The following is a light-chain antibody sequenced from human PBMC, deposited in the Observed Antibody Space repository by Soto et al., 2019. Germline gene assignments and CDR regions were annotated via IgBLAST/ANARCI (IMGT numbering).Light chain of an antibody. CDR2: DVT. V-gene: IGLV2-14*03. Sequence: QPVLTQPVSVSGSPGQSITISCTGTSSDVGGYNYVSWYQQHPDIAPKLMIYDVTNRPSGVSNRFSGSKSGNTASLTISGLQAEDEADYYCSSYTSSSSLVFGTGTKLTVL. CDR1: SSDVGGYNY. CDR3: SSYTSSSSLV. J-gene: IGLJ1*01.